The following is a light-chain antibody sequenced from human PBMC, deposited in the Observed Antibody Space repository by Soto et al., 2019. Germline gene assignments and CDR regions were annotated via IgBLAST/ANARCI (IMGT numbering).Light chain of an antibody. Sequence: VLSQSPGTLSFSPGERATLTCRASQSVSSSYLAWFQQKPGQAPRLLIYDASSRATGIPDRFSGSGSGTDFTLTISRLEPEDFAVYYCQQYGNAPFTFGPGSKVAIK. CDR1: QSVSSSY. CDR2: DAS. V-gene: IGKV3-20*01. J-gene: IGKJ3*01. CDR3: QQYGNAPFT.